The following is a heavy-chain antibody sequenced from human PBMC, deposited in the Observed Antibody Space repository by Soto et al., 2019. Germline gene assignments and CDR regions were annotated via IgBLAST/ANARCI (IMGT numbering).Heavy chain of an antibody. J-gene: IGHJ4*02. Sequence: QVQLVESGGGVGQPGRSLRLSCAASGFTFSSYAMHWVRQAPGKGLEWVAVISYDGSNKYYADSVKGRFTISRDNSKNTLYLQMNSLRAEDTAVYYCARVTYSSDPPEYWGQGTLVTVSS. D-gene: IGHD6-19*01. CDR1: GFTFSSYA. CDR3: ARVTYSSDPPEY. CDR2: ISYDGSNK. V-gene: IGHV3-30-3*01.